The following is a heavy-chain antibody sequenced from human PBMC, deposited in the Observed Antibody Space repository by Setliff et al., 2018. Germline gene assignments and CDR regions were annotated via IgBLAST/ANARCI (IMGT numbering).Heavy chain of an antibody. D-gene: IGHD1-1*01. CDR1: DGSFSDYY. J-gene: IGHJ5*02. V-gene: IGHV4-34*01. CDR2: VNHSGGT. CDR3: ARGPTLLDGP. Sequence: SETLSLTCAVYDGSFSDYYWSWIRQPPGKGLEWVGEVNHSGGTNYNPSLKSRVTISVDTSKNQFSLKVKSVTAADTAVYYCARGPTLLDGPWGQGTQVTVSS.